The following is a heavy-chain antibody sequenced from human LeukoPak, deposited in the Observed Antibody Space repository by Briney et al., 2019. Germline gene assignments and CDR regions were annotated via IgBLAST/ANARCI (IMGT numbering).Heavy chain of an antibody. Sequence: GGSLRLSCAASGFTFSSYGMHWVRQAPGKGLEWVAFIRYDGSNKYYADSVKGRFTISRDNSKNTLYLQMDSLRVEDTAVYYCARTRLGSHPACFDFWGQGTLVTVSS. D-gene: IGHD1-26*01. J-gene: IGHJ4*02. V-gene: IGHV3-30*02. CDR1: GFTFSSYG. CDR2: IRYDGSNK. CDR3: ARTRLGSHPACFDF.